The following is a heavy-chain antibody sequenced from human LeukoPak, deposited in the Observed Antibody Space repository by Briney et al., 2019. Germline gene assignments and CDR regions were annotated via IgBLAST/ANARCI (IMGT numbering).Heavy chain of an antibody. D-gene: IGHD3-10*01. CDR2: IKSKTDGGTT. V-gene: IGHV3-15*01. J-gene: IGHJ4*02. CDR3: TTDPSTYYYGSGSYYPVVY. CDR1: GFTFSNAW. Sequence: GGSLRLSCAASGFTFSNAWMGWVRQAPGKGLEWVGRIKSKTDGGTTDYAAPVKGRFTISRDDSKNTLYLQMNSLKTEDTAVYYCTTDPSTYYYGSGSYYPVVYWGQGTLVTVSS.